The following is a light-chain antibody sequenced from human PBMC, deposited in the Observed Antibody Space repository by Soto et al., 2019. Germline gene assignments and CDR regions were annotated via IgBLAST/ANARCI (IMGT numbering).Light chain of an antibody. CDR1: QSVSSN. J-gene: IGKJ1*01. Sequence: TLSVSPGERATLSCRASQSVSSNLAWYQQKPGQAPRLLIYGASTRATGIPARFSGSGSGTEFTLTISSLQSEDFAVYYCQQYNNWWTFGQGTKVDIK. V-gene: IGKV3-15*01. CDR3: QQYNNWWT. CDR2: GAS.